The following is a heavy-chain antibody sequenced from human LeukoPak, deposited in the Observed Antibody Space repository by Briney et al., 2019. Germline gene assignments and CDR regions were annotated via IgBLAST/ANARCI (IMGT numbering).Heavy chain of an antibody. CDR1: GYIFTNYW. CDR3: ARLPTGYPNWFDP. CDR2: IYPGDSRT. D-gene: IGHD3-9*01. V-gene: IGHV5-51*01. J-gene: IGHJ5*02. Sequence: GESLKISCQVSGYIFTNYWIGWVRQVPGKGLEYMGAIYPGDSRTTYSPSFEGQVTISADKSVTTAFLQWASLRASDTAMYYCARLPTGYPNWFDPWGQGTLVTVSS.